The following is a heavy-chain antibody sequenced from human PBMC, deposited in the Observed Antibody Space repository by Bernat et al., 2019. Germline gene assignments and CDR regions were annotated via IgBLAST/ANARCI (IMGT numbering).Heavy chain of an antibody. D-gene: IGHD3-16*01. CDR2: IKNDGSAT. Sequence: DVQLVESGGSLVQPGGSLRLSCAASGFTFSNYWMHWVRHVPGKGLVWVSRIKNDGSATTYADSVKGRFTISRDNAKNTLYLQMNSLRAEDTAVYYCARDKVGVQAYWGQGTLVTVSS. CDR1: GFTFSNYW. V-gene: IGHV3-74*01. CDR3: ARDKVGVQAY. J-gene: IGHJ4*02.